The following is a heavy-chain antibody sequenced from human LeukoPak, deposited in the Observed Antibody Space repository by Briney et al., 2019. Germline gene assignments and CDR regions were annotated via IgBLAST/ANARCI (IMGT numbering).Heavy chain of an antibody. CDR3: ARDFAREFTIDY. J-gene: IGHJ4*02. CDR1: GFTFSNYN. V-gene: IGHV3-48*01. CDR2: ISSSSNFI. D-gene: IGHD3-10*01. Sequence: PGGSLRLSCAASGFTFSNYNMNWVRQPPGKGLQWVSYISSSSNFIYYADSVKGRFTISRDNAKNSLFLQMNSLRAEDTAVYYCARDFAREFTIDYWGQGTLVTVSS.